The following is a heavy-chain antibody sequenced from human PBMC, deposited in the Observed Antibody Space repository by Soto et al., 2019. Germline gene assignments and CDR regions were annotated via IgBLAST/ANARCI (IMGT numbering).Heavy chain of an antibody. Sequence: ASVKVSCKASGYTFTSYGISWVRQAPGQGLEWMGWISAYNGNTNYAQKLQGRVTMTTDTSTSTAYMELRSLRSDDTAVYYCARDRPYYDYVWGSYRPFDYWGQGTLVTV. CDR3: ARDRPYYDYVWGSYRPFDY. J-gene: IGHJ4*02. CDR1: GYTFTSYG. V-gene: IGHV1-18*04. D-gene: IGHD3-16*02. CDR2: ISAYNGNT.